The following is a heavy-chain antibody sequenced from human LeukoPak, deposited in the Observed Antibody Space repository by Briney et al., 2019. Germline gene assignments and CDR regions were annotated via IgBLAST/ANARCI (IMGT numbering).Heavy chain of an antibody. CDR2: IYYSGGT. D-gene: IGHD3-3*01. CDR1: GGSISSSSYY. V-gene: IGHV4-39*07. Sequence: SETLSLTCTVSGGSISSSSYYWGWIRQPPGKGLEWIGSIYYSGGTYYNPSLKSRVTISVDTSKNQFSLKLSSVTAADTAVYYCARDGVGDFWSGYYPYYFDYWGQGTLVTVSS. CDR3: ARDGVGDFWSGYYPYYFDY. J-gene: IGHJ4*02.